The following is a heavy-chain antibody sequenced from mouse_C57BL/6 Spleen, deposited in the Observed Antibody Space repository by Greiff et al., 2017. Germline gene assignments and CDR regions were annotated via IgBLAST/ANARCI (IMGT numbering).Heavy chain of an antibody. CDR1: DSEVFPIAY. CDR2: ILPSIGRT. V-gene: IGHV15-2*01. D-gene: IGHD1-1*01. Sequence: VQLQQSGSELRSPGSSVKLSCKDFDSEVFPIAYMSWVRQKPGHGFEWIGGILPSIGRTIYGEKFEDKATLDADTLSNTAYLELNSLTSEDSAIYYCARRGFYYYGSSSPYYFDYWGQGTTLTVSS. CDR3: ARRGFYYYGSSSPYYFDY. J-gene: IGHJ2*01.